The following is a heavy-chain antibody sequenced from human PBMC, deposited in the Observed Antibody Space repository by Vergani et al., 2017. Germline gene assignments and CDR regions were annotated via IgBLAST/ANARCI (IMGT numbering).Heavy chain of an antibody. CDR1: GFTFDDYA. Sequence: EVQLVESGGGLVQPGGSLRLSCAASGFTFDDYAMHWVRQAPGKGLEWVSGISWNSGSIGYADSVTGRFTISRDNAKNSLYLQMNSLRAEDTALYYCARDFSAYCSSINCHFAYWGQGALVTVSS. CDR2: ISWNSGSI. CDR3: ARDFSAYCSSINCHFAY. V-gene: IGHV3-9*01. D-gene: IGHD2-2*01. J-gene: IGHJ4*02.